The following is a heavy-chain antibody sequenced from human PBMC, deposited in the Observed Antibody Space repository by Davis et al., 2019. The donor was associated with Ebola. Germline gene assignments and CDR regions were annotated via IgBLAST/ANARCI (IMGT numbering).Heavy chain of an antibody. CDR3: AKDMRSAVPGTPDY. D-gene: IGHD6-19*01. CDR1: GFAFRNNA. Sequence: SLKISCSASGFAFRNNAMNWVLQAPGQGLASVSGLSQSGARTFYANSVKGRFSISRDNYKDTLYLEINSLRAEDTAVYHCAKDMRSAVPGTPDYWGPGTRVTVSS. CDR2: LSQSGART. V-gene: IGHV3-23*01. J-gene: IGHJ4*02.